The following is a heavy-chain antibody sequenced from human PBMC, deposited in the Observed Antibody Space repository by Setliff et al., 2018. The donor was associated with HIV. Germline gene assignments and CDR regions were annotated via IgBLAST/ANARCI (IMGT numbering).Heavy chain of an antibody. CDR3: ARRGESTGSWFSSWYSYDMDV. D-gene: IGHD2-15*01. Sequence: PSETLSLTCTVSGGSISSGGFYWTWIRQHPGKGLEWIGYIYYSGSTYYNPSLKSRLTISLDTSKNQFSLKLTSVTAADTAVYYCARRGESTGSWFSSWYSYDMDVWGQGTTVTVSS. J-gene: IGHJ6*02. CDR1: GGSISSGGFY. CDR2: IYYSGST. V-gene: IGHV4-31*03.